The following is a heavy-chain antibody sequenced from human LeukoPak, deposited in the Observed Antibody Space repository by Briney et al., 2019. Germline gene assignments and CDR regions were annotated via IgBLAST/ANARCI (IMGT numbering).Heavy chain of an antibody. J-gene: IGHJ4*02. CDR3: VKGGILTTRPFDY. Sequence: GGSLRLSCAASGFTFSSFGMHWVRQAPGKGLEWVAVISYDGSNPYYADTVKGRFTISRDNSKNTLYLQMNSLRAEDTAVYYCVKGGILTTRPFDYWGQGTLVTVSS. D-gene: IGHD2/OR15-2a*01. CDR2: ISYDGSNP. CDR1: GFTFSSFG. V-gene: IGHV3-30*18.